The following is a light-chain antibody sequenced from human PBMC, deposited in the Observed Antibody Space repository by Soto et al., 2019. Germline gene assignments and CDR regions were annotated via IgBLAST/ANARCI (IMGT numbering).Light chain of an antibody. Sequence: DVQLTESPSFLSASVGDRVTITCRASQGISSYFAWYHQTPGKAPMLLISTASTLQSGVPSRFSGSGSGTEFTLTISRLQPEDFATYYCQQYNTYSTFGQGTRLEIK. CDR2: TAS. J-gene: IGKJ5*01. CDR1: QGISSY. V-gene: IGKV1-9*01. CDR3: QQYNTYST.